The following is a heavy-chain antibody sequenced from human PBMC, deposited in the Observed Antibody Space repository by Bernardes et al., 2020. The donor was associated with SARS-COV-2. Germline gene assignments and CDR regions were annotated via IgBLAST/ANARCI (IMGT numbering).Heavy chain of an antibody. Sequence: SETLSLTCTVSGGSISSYYWSWIRQPPGKGLEWIGYIYYSGSTNYNPSLKSRVTISVDTSKNQFSLKLSSVTAADTAVYYCARLQREGSTSSYGMDVWGQGT. CDR1: GGSISSYY. CDR3: ARLQREGSTSSYGMDV. V-gene: IGHV4-59*01. CDR2: IYYSGST. D-gene: IGHD2-2*01. J-gene: IGHJ6*02.